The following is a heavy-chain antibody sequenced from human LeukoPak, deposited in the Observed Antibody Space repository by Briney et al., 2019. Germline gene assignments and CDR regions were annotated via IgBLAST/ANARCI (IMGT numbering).Heavy chain of an antibody. CDR1: GFTFDDYA. D-gene: IGHD3-10*01. V-gene: IGHV3-9*01. Sequence: GRSLRLSCAASGFTFDDYAMHWVRQAPGKGLEWVSGISWNSGSIGYADSVKGRFAISRDNAKNSLYLQMNSLRAEDTALYYSAKDRVSYGSGSFYGMDVWGQGTTVTVSS. CDR3: AKDRVSYGSGSFYGMDV. J-gene: IGHJ6*02. CDR2: ISWNSGSI.